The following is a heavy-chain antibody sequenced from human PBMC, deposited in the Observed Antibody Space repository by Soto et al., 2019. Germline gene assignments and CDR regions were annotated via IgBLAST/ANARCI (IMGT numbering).Heavy chain of an antibody. Sequence: EVQLAESGGGLAQPGGSLRLSCAASGFTLSGYAMDWVRQAPGKGLEYVSGISSNGVGTYYANSVQGRFTISRDNSKNTVYRQMGSLRPEDMAVYYCARRARPYFYYMDVWGKGTTVKVSS. CDR1: GFTLSGYA. CDR3: ARRARPYFYYMDV. D-gene: IGHD6-6*01. CDR2: ISSNGVGT. J-gene: IGHJ6*03. V-gene: IGHV3-64*01.